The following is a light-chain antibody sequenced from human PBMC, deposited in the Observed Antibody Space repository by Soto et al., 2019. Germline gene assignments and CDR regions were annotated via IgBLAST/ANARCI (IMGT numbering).Light chain of an antibody. CDR3: QQYSSYWS. Sequence: ILMSQSPSSLSAPVGDRVTITCRASQDLDKWLAWYQQKPGKAPNLLFYKSSTLGEGVPSRFSGFGSGTEYILTITALQPDGCRAYYCQQYSSYWSLGQGTMVEIK. CDR1: QDLDKW. J-gene: IGKJ1*01. V-gene: IGKV1-5*03. CDR2: KSS.